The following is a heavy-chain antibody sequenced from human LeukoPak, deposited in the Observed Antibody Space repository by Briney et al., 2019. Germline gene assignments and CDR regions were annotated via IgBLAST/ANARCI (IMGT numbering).Heavy chain of an antibody. CDR2: IYSGGST. D-gene: IGHD3-22*01. J-gene: IGHJ4*02. CDR3: ARESSSRKGMIDTTLIG. V-gene: IGHV3-66*01. CDR1: GFTVSSNY. Sequence: GSLRLSCAAPGFTVSSNYMSWVRQAPGKGLEWVSVIYSGGSTYYADSVKGRFTISRDNSKNTLYLQMNSLRAEDTAVYYCARESSSRKGMIDTTLIGWGQGTLVTVSS.